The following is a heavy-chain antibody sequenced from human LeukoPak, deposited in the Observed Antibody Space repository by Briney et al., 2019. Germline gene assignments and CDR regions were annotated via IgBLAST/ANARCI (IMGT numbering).Heavy chain of an antibody. CDR2: ISGSGGST. CDR3: AKDPEGGYSYGYSFDH. D-gene: IGHD5-18*01. V-gene: IGHV3-23*01. J-gene: IGHJ4*02. CDR1: GFTFSSYA. Sequence: GGSLRLSCAASGFTFSSYAMSWVRQAPGKGLEWVSAISGSGGSTYYADSVKGRFTISRDNSKNTLYLQMNSLRAEDTAVYYCAKDPEGGYSYGYSFDHWGQGTLVTVSS.